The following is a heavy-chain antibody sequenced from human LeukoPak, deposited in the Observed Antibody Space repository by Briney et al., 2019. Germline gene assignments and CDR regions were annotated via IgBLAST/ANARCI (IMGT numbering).Heavy chain of an antibody. CDR1: GYTFTDYY. CDR3: ARGTAVAGTSEYFQH. D-gene: IGHD6-19*01. V-gene: IGHV1-2*02. J-gene: IGHJ1*01. Sequence: GASVKVSCKASGYTFTDYYMHWVRQAPGQGLEWMGWINPNSGGTNYAQKFQGRVTMTRDTSINTAHLELSRLRSDDTAIYYCARGTAVAGTSEYFQHWGQGTLVTVSS. CDR2: INPNSGGT.